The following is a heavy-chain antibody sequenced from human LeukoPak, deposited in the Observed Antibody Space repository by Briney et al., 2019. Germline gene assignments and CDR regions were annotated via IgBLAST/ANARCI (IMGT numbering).Heavy chain of an antibody. CDR1: RFTFSNYA. CDR2: ISGSGGST. CDR3: ARRDSSGPRRRVFDY. V-gene: IGHV3-23*01. Sequence: PGGSLRLSCAASRFTFSNYAMSWVRQAPGKGLEWVSGISGSGGSTYYADSVKGRFTISRDNSKNTMYLQTNSLRAEDTAVYYCARRDSSGPRRRVFDYWGQGTLVTVSS. J-gene: IGHJ4*02. D-gene: IGHD3-22*01.